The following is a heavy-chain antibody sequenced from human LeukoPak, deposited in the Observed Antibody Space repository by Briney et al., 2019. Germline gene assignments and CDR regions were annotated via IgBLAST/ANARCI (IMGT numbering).Heavy chain of an antibody. J-gene: IGHJ4*02. CDR3: ARSAYSSSFGFDY. V-gene: IGHV4-30-4*08. D-gene: IGHD6-13*01. Sequence: SETLSLTCTVSGGSISSGDYYWSWIRQPPGKGLEWIGYIYYSGSTYYNPSLKSRVTISVDTSKNQFSLKLSSVTAADTAVYYCARSAYSSSFGFDYWGQGTLVTVSS. CDR2: IYYSGST. CDR1: GGSISSGDYY.